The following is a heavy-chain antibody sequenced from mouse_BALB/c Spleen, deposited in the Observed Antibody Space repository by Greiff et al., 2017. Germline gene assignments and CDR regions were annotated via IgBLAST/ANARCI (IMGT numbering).Heavy chain of an antibody. CDR1: GFNIKDTY. CDR3: ALYYGNPAWFAY. V-gene: IGHV14-3*02. CDR2: IDPANGNT. D-gene: IGHD2-1*01. J-gene: IGHJ3*01. Sequence: VQLKQSGAELVKPGASVKLSCTASGFNIKDTYMHWVKQRPEQGLEWIGRIDPANGNTKYDPKFQGKATITADTSSNTAYLQLSSLTSEDTAVYYCALYYGNPAWFAYWGQGTLVTVSA.